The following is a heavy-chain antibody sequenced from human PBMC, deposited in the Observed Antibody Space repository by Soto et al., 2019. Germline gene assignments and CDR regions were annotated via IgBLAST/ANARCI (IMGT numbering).Heavy chain of an antibody. CDR1: GYTFTGYY. J-gene: IGHJ3*02. V-gene: IGHV1-2*04. CDR2: INPNSGGT. CDR3: ARRQGDVDAFDI. Sequence: QVQLVQSGAEVKKPGASVKVSCKASGYTFTGYYMHWGRQAPGQGLEWMGWINPNSGGTNYAQKFQGWVPMTRDTSISTSYMELSRLRSDDTAVYYCARRQGDVDAFDIWGQGTMVTVSS.